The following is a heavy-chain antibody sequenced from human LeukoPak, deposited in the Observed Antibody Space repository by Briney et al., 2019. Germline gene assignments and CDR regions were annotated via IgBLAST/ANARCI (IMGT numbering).Heavy chain of an antibody. V-gene: IGHV4-59*08. CDR3: ARQAWGRIDY. Sequence: SETLSLTCTVSGGSISSYYWSWIRQPPGKGLEWIGYINYSGSTNYNPSLKSRVTISVDTSKNQFSLKLSSVTAADTAVYYCARQAWGRIDYWGQGTRVTVSS. CDR2: INYSGST. D-gene: IGHD3-16*01. CDR1: GGSISSYY. J-gene: IGHJ4*02.